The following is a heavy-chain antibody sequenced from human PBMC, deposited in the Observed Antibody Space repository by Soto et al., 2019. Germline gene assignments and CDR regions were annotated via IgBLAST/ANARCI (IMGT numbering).Heavy chain of an antibody. J-gene: IGHJ3*02. D-gene: IGHD3-22*01. CDR2: IYYSGST. CDR1: GGSISSGGYY. CDR3: AREFYYDSSGTPLDI. Sequence: SETLSLTCTVSGGSISSGGYYWSWIRQHPGKGLEWIGYIYYSGSTYYNPSLKSRVTITVDTSKNQFSLKLSSVTAADTAVYYCAREFYYDSSGTPLDIWGQGTMVTVSS. V-gene: IGHV4-31*03.